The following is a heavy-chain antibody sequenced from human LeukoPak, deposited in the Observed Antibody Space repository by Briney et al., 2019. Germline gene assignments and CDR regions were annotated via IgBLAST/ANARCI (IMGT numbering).Heavy chain of an antibody. CDR3: ASLDY. CDR2: IKQDGSEK. V-gene: IGHV3-7*01. CDR1: GFTFSNAW. Sequence: HPGGSLRLSCAASGFTFSNAWMSWVRQAPGKGLEWVANIKQDGSEKYYVDSVKGRFTISRDNAKNSLYLQMNTLRAEDTAVYYCASLDYWGQGTLVTVSS. J-gene: IGHJ4*02.